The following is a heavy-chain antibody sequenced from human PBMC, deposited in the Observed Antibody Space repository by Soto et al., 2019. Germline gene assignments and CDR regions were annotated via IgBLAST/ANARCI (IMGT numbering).Heavy chain of an antibody. CDR3: AKDQGFLEWIPQGGLDV. J-gene: IGHJ6*02. D-gene: IGHD3-3*01. Sequence: EVQLVESGGVLVQPGGSLRLSCVAPGFTFDDYWMNWVRQAPGKGLEWVAIINKDGSERYYVDSVKGRFTISRDNSKNTLFLQMNSLRAEDTAIYYCAKDQGFLEWIPQGGLDVWGPGTTVAVSS. CDR1: GFTFDDYW. CDR2: INKDGSER. V-gene: IGHV3-7*03.